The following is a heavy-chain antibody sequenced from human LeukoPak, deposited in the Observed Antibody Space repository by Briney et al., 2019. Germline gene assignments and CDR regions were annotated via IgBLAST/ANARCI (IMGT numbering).Heavy chain of an antibody. D-gene: IGHD2-21*02. Sequence: GGSLRLSCAASGFTFSSYSMNWVRQAPGKGLEWVLSISSSSSYIYYADSVKGRFTISRDNAKNSLYLQMNSLRAEDTAVYYCASQYCGGDCYNYWGQGTLVTVSS. CDR1: GFTFSSYS. CDR3: ASQYCGGDCYNY. V-gene: IGHV3-21*01. CDR2: ISSSSSYI. J-gene: IGHJ4*02.